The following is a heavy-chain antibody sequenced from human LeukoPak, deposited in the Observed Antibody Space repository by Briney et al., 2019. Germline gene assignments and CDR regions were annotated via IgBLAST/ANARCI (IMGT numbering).Heavy chain of an antibody. D-gene: IGHD6-19*01. Sequence: GGSLKLSCAASGFTFSSYAMSWVRQAPGKGLEWVSAISGSGGSTYYADSVKGRFTISRDNSKNTLYLQMNSLRAEDTAVYYCAKDRYSSGWYLDYWGQGTLVTVSS. CDR3: AKDRYSSGWYLDY. CDR1: GFTFSSYA. J-gene: IGHJ4*02. CDR2: ISGSGGST. V-gene: IGHV3-23*01.